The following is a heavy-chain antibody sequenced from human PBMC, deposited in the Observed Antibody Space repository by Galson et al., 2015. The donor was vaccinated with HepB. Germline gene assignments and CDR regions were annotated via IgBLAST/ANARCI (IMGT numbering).Heavy chain of an antibody. CDR1: GYTFTSYG. J-gene: IGHJ2*01. CDR3: ARDLYYDGSGSNSYWYFDL. D-gene: IGHD3-22*01. Sequence: SVKVSCKASGYTFTSYGISWVRQAPGQGLEWMGWISAYNGNTNYAQKLQGRVTMTTDTSTSTAYMELSSLRSDDTAVYYCARDLYYDGSGSNSYWYFDLWGRGTLVTVSS. CDR2: ISAYNGNT. V-gene: IGHV1-18*04.